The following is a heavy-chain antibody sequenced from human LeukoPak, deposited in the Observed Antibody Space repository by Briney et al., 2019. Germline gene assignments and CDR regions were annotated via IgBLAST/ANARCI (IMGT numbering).Heavy chain of an antibody. CDR3: ARGNTAMVYDY. D-gene: IGHD5-18*01. CDR1: GYTFTDYY. Sequence: GASVKVSCKASGYTFTDYYIHWVRQAPGQGLEWMGWINPKSGGTNYAQKFQGRVTMTRDTSISTAYMELSRLRSDDTAVYYCARGNTAMVYDYWGQGTLVTVSS. J-gene: IGHJ4*02. CDR2: INPKSGGT. V-gene: IGHV1-2*02.